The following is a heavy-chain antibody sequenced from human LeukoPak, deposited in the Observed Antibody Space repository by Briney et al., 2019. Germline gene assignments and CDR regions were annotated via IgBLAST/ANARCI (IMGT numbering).Heavy chain of an antibody. CDR1: GFTFDDYA. Sequence: SLRLSCAASGFTFDDYAMHWVRQAPGKGLEWVSGISWNSGNIGYADSVKGRFTISRDNAKNSLYLQMNSLRAEDTALYYCAKDTKYYYDSSGYFDYWGQGTLATVSS. V-gene: IGHV3-9*01. CDR3: AKDTKYYYDSSGYFDY. D-gene: IGHD3-22*01. J-gene: IGHJ4*02. CDR2: ISWNSGNI.